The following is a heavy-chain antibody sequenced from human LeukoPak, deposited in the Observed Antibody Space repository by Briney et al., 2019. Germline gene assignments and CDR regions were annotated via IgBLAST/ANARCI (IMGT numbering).Heavy chain of an antibody. D-gene: IGHD5-18*01. Sequence: SETLSLTCTVSGDSISTYYWSWIRQPPGKGLEWIGYISYSGSSNSHPSLKSRVTISVDMSQTQVYLELSSVTAADTAVYYCARARYREDSYGYAGGFYYMDVWGKGTTVTVSS. J-gene: IGHJ6*03. V-gene: IGHV4-59*01. CDR2: ISYSGSS. CDR1: GDSISTYY. CDR3: ARARYREDSYGYAGGFYYMDV.